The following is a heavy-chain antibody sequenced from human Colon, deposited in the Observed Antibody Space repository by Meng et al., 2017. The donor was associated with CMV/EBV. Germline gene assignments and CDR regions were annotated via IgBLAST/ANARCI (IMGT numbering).Heavy chain of an antibody. D-gene: IGHD1-26*01. CDR3: TRVSYSKSSYYYYGMDV. V-gene: IGHV4-38-2*02. CDR2: IHHSGTT. CDR1: YYSISSGYY. J-gene: IGHJ6*02. Sequence: SETLSLTCTVSYYSISSGYYWGWIRQSPGKGLEWIGSIHHSGTTYYNPSLKSRVTLSVDTSKNQFSLNLSSVTAADTAVYYCTRVSYSKSSYYYYGMDVWGQGTTVTVSS.